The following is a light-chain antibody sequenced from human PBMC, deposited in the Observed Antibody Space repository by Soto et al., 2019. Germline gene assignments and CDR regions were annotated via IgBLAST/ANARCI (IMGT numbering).Light chain of an antibody. CDR3: QHYGGSPPRYT. Sequence: EIVLTQSPDTLSLSPGERATLSCRASQSVGSSSLAWYQQKPGQAPRLLLYDASSMATDIPDRFSGSGSGTDFTLTISRLEPEDFAVYYCQHYGGSPPRYTFGQGTKLEIK. CDR2: DAS. J-gene: IGKJ2*01. V-gene: IGKV3-20*01. CDR1: QSVGSSS.